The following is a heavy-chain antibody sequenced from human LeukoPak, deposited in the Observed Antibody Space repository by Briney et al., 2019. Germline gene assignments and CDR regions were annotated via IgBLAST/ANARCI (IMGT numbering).Heavy chain of an antibody. CDR1: GFSLSTIGMR. J-gene: IGHJ4*02. CDR2: IDWDDDK. V-gene: IGHV2-70*04. D-gene: IGHD3-22*01. CDR3: ATYYYDSSGYFDY. Sequence: SGPALVKPTQTLTLTGTFSGFSLSTIGMRVSWIRQPPGKALEWLARIDWDDDKFYSTSLKTRLTISKDTSKNQVVLTMTNMDPVDTATYYCATYYYDSSGYFDYWGQGTLVTVSS.